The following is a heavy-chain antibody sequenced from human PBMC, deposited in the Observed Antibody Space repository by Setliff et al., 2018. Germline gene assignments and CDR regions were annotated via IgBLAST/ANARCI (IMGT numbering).Heavy chain of an antibody. J-gene: IGHJ6*03. CDR3: ARVSGFSYMDV. V-gene: IGHV4-61*09. D-gene: IGHD3-3*01. Sequence: SETLSLTCTVSGGSLSSYNYWSWIRQPAGKGLEWIRQIYTDGSTNYNPSLKSRVTISVDKSKNQFSLKLSSVTAADTAVYYCARVSGFSYMDVWGKGTTVTVSS. CDR1: GGSLSSYNY. CDR2: IYTDGST.